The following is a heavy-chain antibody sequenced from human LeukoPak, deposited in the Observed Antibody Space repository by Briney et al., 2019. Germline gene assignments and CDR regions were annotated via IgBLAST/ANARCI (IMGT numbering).Heavy chain of an antibody. D-gene: IGHD3-22*01. CDR2: ISAYNGNT. CDR3: ARDEPNYYDSSYYYGMDV. Sequence: GASVKVSCKASGYTFTSYGISWVRQAPGQGLEWMGWISAYNGNTNHAQKLQGRVTMTTDTSTSTAYMELRSLRSDDTAVYYCARDEPNYYDSSYYYGMDVWGQGTTVTVSS. V-gene: IGHV1-18*01. CDR1: GYTFTSYG. J-gene: IGHJ6*02.